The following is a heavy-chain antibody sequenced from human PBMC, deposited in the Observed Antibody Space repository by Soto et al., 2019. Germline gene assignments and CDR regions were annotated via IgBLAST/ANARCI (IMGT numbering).Heavy chain of an antibody. CDR2: IYYSGST. CDR3: ARGVNWNYVY. D-gene: IGHD1-7*01. Sequence: QVQLQESGPGLVKPSQTLSLTCSVSGGSISSGGYYWSWIRQHPGKGLEWIGYIYYSGSTHYNPSLKSRVTISIDTSKNQFSLKLSSVTAADTAVYYCARGVNWNYVYWGQGTLFTFSS. J-gene: IGHJ4*02. V-gene: IGHV4-31*03. CDR1: GGSISSGGYY.